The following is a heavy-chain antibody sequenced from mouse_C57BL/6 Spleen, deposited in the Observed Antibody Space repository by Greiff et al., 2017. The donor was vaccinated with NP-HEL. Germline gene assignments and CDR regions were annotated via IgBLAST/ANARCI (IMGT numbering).Heavy chain of an antibody. Sequence: VQLQQSGPELVKPGASVKISCKASGYAFSSSWMNWVKQRPGQGLEWIGRIYPGDGDTNYNGKFKGKATLTADKSSSTAYMQLSSLTSEDSAVYYCARKVYDGSGYESYFDYWGQGTTLTVSS. CDR3: ARKVYDGSGYESYFDY. D-gene: IGHD1-1*01. CDR1: GYAFSSSW. CDR2: IYPGDGDT. V-gene: IGHV1-82*01. J-gene: IGHJ2*01.